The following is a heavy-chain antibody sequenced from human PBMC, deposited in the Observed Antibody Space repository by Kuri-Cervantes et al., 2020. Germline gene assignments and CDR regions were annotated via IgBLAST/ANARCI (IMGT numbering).Heavy chain of an antibody. Sequence: GSLRLSCAVSGYSISSGYYWGWIRQPPGKGLEWIGSIYHSGSTYYNPSLKSRVTISVDTSKNQFSLKLSSVTAADTAVYYCARRTRTTGTQCYYFDYWGQGTLVTVSS. CDR3: ARRTRTTGTQCYYFDY. CDR1: GYSISSGYY. CDR2: IYHSGST. J-gene: IGHJ4*02. D-gene: IGHD1-7*01. V-gene: IGHV4-38-2*01.